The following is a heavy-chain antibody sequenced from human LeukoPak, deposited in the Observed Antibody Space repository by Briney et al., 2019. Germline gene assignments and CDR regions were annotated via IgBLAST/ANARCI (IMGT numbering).Heavy chain of an antibody. CDR2: IYDRGST. J-gene: IGHJ4*02. Sequence: SETLSLTCSVSGYSISSAYYWGWIRQPPGKGLEWIGNIYDRGSTYYNASLQSRVTISIDTSKNQFSLRLSSVTAADTAMYYCAKSGGYGLIDYWGQGTLVTVSS. CDR3: AKSGGYGLIDY. D-gene: IGHD1-26*01. CDR1: GYSISSAYY. V-gene: IGHV4-38-2*02.